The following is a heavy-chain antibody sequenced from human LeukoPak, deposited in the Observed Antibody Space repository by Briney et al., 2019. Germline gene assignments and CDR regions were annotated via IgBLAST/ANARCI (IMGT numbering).Heavy chain of an antibody. Sequence: ASVKVSCKASGYTFTSYYMHWVRQAPGQGLEWMGIINPSGGSTSYAQKFQGRVTMTRDMSTSTVYMDLSSLRSEDTAVYYCAREWSSGWYYFDYWGQGTLVTVSS. CDR2: INPSGGST. D-gene: IGHD6-19*01. V-gene: IGHV1-46*01. CDR3: AREWSSGWYYFDY. J-gene: IGHJ4*02. CDR1: GYTFTSYY.